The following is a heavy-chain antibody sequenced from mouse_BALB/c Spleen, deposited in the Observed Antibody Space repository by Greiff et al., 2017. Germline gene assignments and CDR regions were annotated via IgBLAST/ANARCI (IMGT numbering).Heavy chain of an antibody. D-gene: IGHD1-1*01. J-gene: IGHJ4*01. V-gene: IGHV5-6-3*01. CDR3: ARDFYYYGSSYNYYAMDY. CDR1: GFTFSSYG. Sequence: EVKLMESGGGLVQPGGSLKLSCAASGFTFSSYGMSWVRQTPDKRLELVATINSNGGSTYYPDSVKGRFTISRDNAKNTLYLQMSSLKSEDTAMYYCARDFYYYGSSYNYYAMDYWGQGTSVTVSS. CDR2: INSNGGST.